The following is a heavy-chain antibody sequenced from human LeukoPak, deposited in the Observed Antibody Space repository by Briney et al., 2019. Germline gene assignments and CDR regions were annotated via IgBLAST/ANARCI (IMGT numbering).Heavy chain of an antibody. CDR3: ARRYSSNWYFDL. J-gene: IGHJ2*01. CDR2: IYHGGST. Sequence: SETLSLTCTVSGGSISSGGYYGSWIRQPPGKGLEWIGYIYHGGSTYYNPSLKSRVTISVDRSKNQYPLKLSSVTAADTAVYYCARRYSSNWYFDLWGRGTLVTVSS. V-gene: IGHV4-30-2*01. CDR1: GGSISSGGYY. D-gene: IGHD6-13*01.